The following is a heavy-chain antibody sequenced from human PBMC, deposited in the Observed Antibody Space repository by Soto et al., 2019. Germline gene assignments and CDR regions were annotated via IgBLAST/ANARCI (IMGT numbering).Heavy chain of an antibody. CDR2: ISYDGSNK. CDR3: ARVPAAVLMDV. Sequence: PGGSLRLSCAASGFTFSSYAMSWVRQAPGKGLEWVAVISYDGSNKYYADSVKGRFTISRDNSKNTLYLQMNSLRAEDTAVYYCARVPAAVLMDVWGQGTTVTVSS. V-gene: IGHV3-30*03. J-gene: IGHJ6*02. CDR1: GFTFSSYA. D-gene: IGHD2-2*01.